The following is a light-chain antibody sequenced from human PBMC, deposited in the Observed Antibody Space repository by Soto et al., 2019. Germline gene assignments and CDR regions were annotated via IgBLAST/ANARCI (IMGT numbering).Light chain of an antibody. CDR2: GVS. Sequence: EIVLTQSPGTLSLSPGERATLSCRASQSVSSTYLAWYQQKPGQAPRLLIYGVSSRATGIPDRFSGSGSGTDFILTISRLEPEDCAVYYCQQYDSSPLTFGQGTKLEIK. J-gene: IGKJ2*01. V-gene: IGKV3-20*01. CDR1: QSVSSTY. CDR3: QQYDSSPLT.